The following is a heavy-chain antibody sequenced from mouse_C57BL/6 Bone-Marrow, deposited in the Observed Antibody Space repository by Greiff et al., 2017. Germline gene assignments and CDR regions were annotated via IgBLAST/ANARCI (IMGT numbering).Heavy chain of an antibody. Sequence: EVKVVESGGGLVQSGRSLRLSCATSGFTFSDFYMEWVRQAPGKGLEWIAASRNKANDYTTEYSASVKGRFIVSRDTFQSILYLQMSALRAEDTAIYYCAREAAYSDGSSVEYAMDYWGQGTSVTVSS. CDR1: GFTFSDFY. J-gene: IGHJ4*01. V-gene: IGHV7-1*01. CDR3: AREAAYSDGSSVEYAMDY. CDR2: SRNKANDYTT. D-gene: IGHD1-1*01.